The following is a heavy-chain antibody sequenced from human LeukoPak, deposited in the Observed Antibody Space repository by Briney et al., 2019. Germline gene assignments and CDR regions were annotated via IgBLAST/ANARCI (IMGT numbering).Heavy chain of an antibody. CDR3: ARHASGYYGSGSSPPFDY. CDR2: IYHSGST. J-gene: IGHJ4*02. D-gene: IGHD3-10*01. CDR1: GYSISSGYY. Sequence: SETLSLTCAVSGYSISSGYYWGWIRQPPGKGLEWIGSIYHSGSTYYNPSLESRVTISVDTSKNQFSLKLSSVTAADTAVYYCARHASGYYGSGSSPPFDYWGQGTLVTVSS. V-gene: IGHV4-38-2*01.